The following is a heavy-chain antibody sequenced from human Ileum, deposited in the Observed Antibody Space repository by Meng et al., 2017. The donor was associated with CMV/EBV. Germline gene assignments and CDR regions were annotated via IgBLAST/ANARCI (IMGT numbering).Heavy chain of an antibody. CDR1: GDSITSFY. Sequence: VQLQELGPGLVKPSETLSLTCTVSGDSITSFYWSWIRQPAGKALEWIGRIYHGGSTNYNPSLKSRVTLSVDTSKNQFSMRLTSVTAADTAVYYCARGPGGFGDFNFDYWGQGTLVTVSS. CDR2: IYHGGST. J-gene: IGHJ4*02. CDR3: ARGPGGFGDFNFDY. V-gene: IGHV4-4*07. D-gene: IGHD3-16*01.